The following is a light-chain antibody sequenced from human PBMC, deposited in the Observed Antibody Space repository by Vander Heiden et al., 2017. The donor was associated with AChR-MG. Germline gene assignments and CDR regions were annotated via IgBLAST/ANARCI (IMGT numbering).Light chain of an antibody. CDR2: ENS. V-gene: IGLV6-57*03. CDR1: SGNIAGNF. J-gene: IGLJ3*02. Sequence: NFMLTQHPSVSESPGKTVTISCTRSSGNIAGNFGQWYQQPPGSAPTVVVYENSQRPSGVPDLFSGSIDYSSNSASLTISGLNPEDEADYYCQSYDNIVVFGGGTKLTVL. CDR3: QSYDNIVV.